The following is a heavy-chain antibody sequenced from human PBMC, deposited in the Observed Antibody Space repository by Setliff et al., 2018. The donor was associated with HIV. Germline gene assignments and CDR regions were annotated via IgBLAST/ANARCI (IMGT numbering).Heavy chain of an antibody. Sequence: SETLSLTCTVSGDSITSTNYYLGWIRQPPGKGLEWIGSISYSGSTYYKSSLKSRVTISVDASKNHFSLKLSSVTAADTAVYYCARCPVLLWFGKISGVDWFDPWGQGTLVTVSS. CDR3: ARCPVLLWFGKISGVDWFDP. V-gene: IGHV4-39*07. CDR2: ISYSGST. J-gene: IGHJ5*02. D-gene: IGHD3-10*01. CDR1: GDSITSTNYY.